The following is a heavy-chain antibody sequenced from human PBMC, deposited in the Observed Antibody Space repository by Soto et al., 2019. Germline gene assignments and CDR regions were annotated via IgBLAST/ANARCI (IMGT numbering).Heavy chain of an antibody. V-gene: IGHV5-51*01. CDR2: IYPGGSDT. CDR3: ARLQRGGNLYYDFWSGYGGYYYYVKDV. D-gene: IGHD3-3*01. J-gene: IGHJ6*02. Sequence: PGESLNISCKGSGYSFTSYWIGWVRQMAGKGLEWMGIIYPGGSDTRYSPSFQGQVTISADKSISTAYLQWSSLKASDTAMYYCARLQRGGNLYYDFWSGYGGYYYYVKDVWGQGTTVIVSS. CDR1: GYSFTSYW.